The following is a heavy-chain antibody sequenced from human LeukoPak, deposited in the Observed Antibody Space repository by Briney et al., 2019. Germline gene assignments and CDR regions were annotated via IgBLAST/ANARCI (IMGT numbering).Heavy chain of an antibody. CDR1: GFTFGDYA. J-gene: IGHJ4*02. Sequence: GGSLRLSCTASGFTFGDYAMSWVRQAPGKGLQWVGFIRTKAYGGTREYAASVKGRFTISRDGSKSLAYLQMNSLKTEDTAVYFCTRVDTTMIQYYLDYWGQGTLVTVSS. D-gene: IGHD5-18*01. V-gene: IGHV3-49*04. CDR2: IRTKAYGGTR. CDR3: TRVDTTMIQYYLDY.